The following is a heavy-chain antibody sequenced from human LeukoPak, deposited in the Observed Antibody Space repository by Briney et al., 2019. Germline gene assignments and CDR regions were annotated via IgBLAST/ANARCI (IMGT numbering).Heavy chain of an antibody. CDR2: IYYSGST. D-gene: IGHD5-18*01. CDR3: ARASGYSYGLGAFDI. CDR1: GGSISSYY. J-gene: IGHJ3*02. V-gene: IGHV4-59*01. Sequence: KPSETLSLTCTVSGGSISSYYWSWIRQPPGKGLEWIGYIYYSGSTNYNPSLKSRVTISVDTSKNQFSLKLSSVTAADTAVYYCARASGYSYGLGAFDIWGQGTMVTVSS.